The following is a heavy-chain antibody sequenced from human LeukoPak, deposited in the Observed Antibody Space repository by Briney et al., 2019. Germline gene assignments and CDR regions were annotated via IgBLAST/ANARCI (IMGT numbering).Heavy chain of an antibody. CDR3: ASSPYGPWYFDL. CDR1: GGSISSGDYY. D-gene: IGHD4-17*01. V-gene: IGHV4-30-4*01. Sequence: SETLSLTCTVSGGSISSGDYYWSWIRQPPGKGLEWIGYIYYSGSTYYSPSLKRRVTISVDTSKNQFSLKLSSVTAADTAVYYCASSPYGPWYFDLWGRGTLVTVSS. J-gene: IGHJ2*01. CDR2: IYYSGST.